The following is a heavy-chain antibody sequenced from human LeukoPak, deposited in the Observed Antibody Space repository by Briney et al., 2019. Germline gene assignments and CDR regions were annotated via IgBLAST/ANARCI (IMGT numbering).Heavy chain of an antibody. D-gene: IGHD2-2*01. Sequence: GASVKVSCKASGYTFTSYDINWVRQATGQGLEWMGWMNPNSGNTGYAQKFQGRVTITRNTSISTAYMELSSLRSEDTAVYYCARERRYCSSTSCSDAFDIWGQGTMVTVSS. J-gene: IGHJ3*02. CDR1: GYTFTSYD. V-gene: IGHV1-8*03. CDR3: ARERRYCSSTSCSDAFDI. CDR2: MNPNSGNT.